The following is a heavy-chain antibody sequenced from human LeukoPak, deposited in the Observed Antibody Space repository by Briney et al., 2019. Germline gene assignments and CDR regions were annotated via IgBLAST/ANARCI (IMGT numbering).Heavy chain of an antibody. J-gene: IGHJ4*02. CDR3: ARVNPYSSSWYELSFFDY. CDR2: ISAYNGNT. D-gene: IGHD6-13*01. Sequence: ASVKVSCKASGYTFTSYGIGWVRQAPGQGLEWMGWISAYNGNTNYAQKLQGRVTMTTDTSTSTAYMELRSPRSDDTAVYYCARVNPYSSSWYELSFFDYWGQGTLVTVSS. CDR1: GYTFTSYG. V-gene: IGHV1-18*01.